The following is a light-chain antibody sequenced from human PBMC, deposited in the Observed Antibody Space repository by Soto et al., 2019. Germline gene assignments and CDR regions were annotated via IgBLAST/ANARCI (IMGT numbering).Light chain of an antibody. CDR3: QQYGSSLFT. Sequence: EIGFTQSPGTLSLSPGERATFPCRASQSVKNNLAWYQQKPGQAPRVLIYGTSIRASGVPERFSGGGCGTDFTLTITRLEPEDFAVYYCQQYGSSLFTFGPGTKVDIK. J-gene: IGKJ3*01. CDR2: GTS. V-gene: IGKV3-20*01. CDR1: QSVKNN.